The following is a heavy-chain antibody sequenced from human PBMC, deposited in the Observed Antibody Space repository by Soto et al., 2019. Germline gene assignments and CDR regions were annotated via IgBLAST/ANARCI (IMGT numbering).Heavy chain of an antibody. V-gene: IGHV3-30*03. D-gene: IGHD6-19*01. CDR2: MSHDGSHK. CDR1: RFTFSTYG. CDR3: ARLPRSGWDHYYYGMDV. Sequence: QVQLVESGGGVVQAGGSLGLSCTASRFTFSTYGMHWVRQAPGKGPEWVAVMSHDGSHKAFLDSVKGRFIISRDNSKNTLYLRMNSLRPDDTAVYYCARLPRSGWDHYYYGMDVWGQGTTVIVSS. J-gene: IGHJ6*02.